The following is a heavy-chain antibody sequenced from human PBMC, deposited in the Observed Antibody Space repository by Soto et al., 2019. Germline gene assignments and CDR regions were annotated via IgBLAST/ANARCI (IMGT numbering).Heavy chain of an antibody. CDR3: AGDIRSGSYRFDY. Sequence: QVQLQESGPGLVKPSETLSLTCTVSGDSITSYHWSWIRQSPEKGQEWIGYIFNSGSTAYNTYLKSRVTISADRSKNQFSLKLSPVTAADTAVYYCAGDIRSGSYRFDYWGQGTLVTVSS. V-gene: IGHV4-59*08. J-gene: IGHJ4*02. CDR1: GDSITSYH. CDR2: IFNSGST. D-gene: IGHD1-26*01.